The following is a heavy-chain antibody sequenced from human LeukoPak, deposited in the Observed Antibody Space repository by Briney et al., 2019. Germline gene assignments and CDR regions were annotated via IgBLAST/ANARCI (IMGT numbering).Heavy chain of an antibody. Sequence: GASVKVSCKASGYTFSDFYIHWVRQAPGQGHEWMGWINPKSGGTKYAQKFQGRVTMTRDTSISIVYMDLTTLRSDDTAVYYCARVAVMGNFRMDVWGKGTTVTVSS. CDR1: GYTFSDFY. D-gene: IGHD2-8*01. J-gene: IGHJ6*03. V-gene: IGHV1-2*02. CDR3: ARVAVMGNFRMDV. CDR2: INPKSGGT.